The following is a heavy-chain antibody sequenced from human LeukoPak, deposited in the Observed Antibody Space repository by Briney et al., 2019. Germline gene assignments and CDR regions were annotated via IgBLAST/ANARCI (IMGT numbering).Heavy chain of an antibody. J-gene: IGHJ4*02. CDR1: GFTVSSNY. CDR2: VSSSGGTT. Sequence: GGSLRLSCAASGFTVSSNYMSWVRQAPGKGLEWVSAVSSSGGTTYYADSVKGRFTISRDNSKNTLSLQMNSLRAEDTAVYYCARVSYYDSSGYYLDYFDYWGQGTLVTVSS. V-gene: IGHV3-23*01. D-gene: IGHD3-22*01. CDR3: ARVSYYDSSGYYLDYFDY.